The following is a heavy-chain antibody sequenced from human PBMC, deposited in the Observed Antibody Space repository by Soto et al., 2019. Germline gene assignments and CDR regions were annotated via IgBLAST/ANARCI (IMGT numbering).Heavy chain of an antibody. CDR2: ISGSGGST. D-gene: IGHD6-19*01. CDR1: GFTFSNYA. V-gene: IGHV3-23*01. J-gene: IGHJ4*02. Sequence: EVQLLESGGGLVQPGGSLRLSCAAPGFTFSNYAMNWVRQAPGKGLEWVSVISGSGGSTYYADSVKGRFTISRDNSKNTLYLQMNSLRGKDTAVYYCARRSSGWYFDYWGQGTVVTVSS. CDR3: ARRSSGWYFDY.